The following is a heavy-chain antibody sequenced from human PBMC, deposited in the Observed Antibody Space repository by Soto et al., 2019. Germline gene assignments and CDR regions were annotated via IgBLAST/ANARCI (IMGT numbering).Heavy chain of an antibody. J-gene: IGHJ5*01. Sequence: QVQLVQSGAEVKEPGASVKVSCKASGFTFQNYHMHWVRQAPGQGLEWMGIIHPSGDTTTLAQNFPGRLAMTGDTSTSTAYMELSSLTSEDTAVYYCAKDLWGSWTVDSWGQWTLITVSS. CDR1: GFTFQNYH. D-gene: IGHD3-16*01. CDR3: AKDLWGSWTVDS. CDR2: IHPSGDTT. V-gene: IGHV1-46*02.